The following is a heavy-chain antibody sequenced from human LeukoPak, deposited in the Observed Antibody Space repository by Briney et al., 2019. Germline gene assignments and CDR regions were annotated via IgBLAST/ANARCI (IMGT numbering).Heavy chain of an antibody. CDR1: GFTFSSYA. CDR3: AKSINYWFDS. V-gene: IGHV3-23*01. CDR2: IGGSGDNT. J-gene: IGHJ5*01. D-gene: IGHD1-1*01. Sequence: GGSLRFSCAASGFTFSSYAMSWVRQAPGKGLEWVSTIGGSGDNTYYADSVKGRFTIPRDNSKNTLYLRMNSLRAEDTAVYYCAKSINYWFDSWGQGTLVTVSS.